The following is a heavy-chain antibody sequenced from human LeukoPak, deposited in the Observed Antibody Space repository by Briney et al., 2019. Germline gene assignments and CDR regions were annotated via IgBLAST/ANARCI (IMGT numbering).Heavy chain of an antibody. CDR2: IIPIFGTA. CDR1: GGTFSSYA. V-gene: IGHV1-69*05. J-gene: IGHJ4*02. Sequence: AVNVSCKASGGTFSSYAISWVRQAPGQGLEWMGRIIPIFGTANYAQRFQGRVTITTDESTSTAYMELSSLRSEDTAVYYRARDEHYYDSSGYFGYWGQGTLVTVSS. CDR3: ARDEHYYDSSGYFGY. D-gene: IGHD3-22*01.